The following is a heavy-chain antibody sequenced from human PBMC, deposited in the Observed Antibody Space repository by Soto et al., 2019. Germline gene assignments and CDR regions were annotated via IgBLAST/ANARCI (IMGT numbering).Heavy chain of an antibody. V-gene: IGHV3-64D*06. J-gene: IGHJ4*02. CDR2: ITGNEGST. D-gene: IGHD5-18*01. Sequence: PWWSLRLSCSASVFTLSSYAMHWFRQAPGKGLEYVSAITGNEGSTYYADSVKGRFAISRDNSRNTLYLQMSSLRAEDTAVYYCARSQYSYGFFDYWGQGTLVTVSS. CDR3: ARSQYSYGFFDY. CDR1: VFTLSSYA.